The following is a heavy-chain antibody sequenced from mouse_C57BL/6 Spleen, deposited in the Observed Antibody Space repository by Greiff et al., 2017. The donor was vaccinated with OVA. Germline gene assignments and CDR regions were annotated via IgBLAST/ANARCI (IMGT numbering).Heavy chain of an antibody. D-gene: IGHD1-1*01. J-gene: IGHJ2*01. Sequence: VQLQQSGPELVKPGASVKISCKASGYAFSSSRMNWVKQRPGKGLEWIGRIYPGDGDTNYNGKFKGKATLTADKSSSTAYMQLSSLTSEDSAVYFCARGGLLQPYFDYWGQGTTLTVSS. CDR3: ARGGLLQPYFDY. CDR2: IYPGDGDT. V-gene: IGHV1-82*01. CDR1: GYAFSSSR.